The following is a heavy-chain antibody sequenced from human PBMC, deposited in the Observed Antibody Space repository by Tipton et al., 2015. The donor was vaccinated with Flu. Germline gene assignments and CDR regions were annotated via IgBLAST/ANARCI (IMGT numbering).Heavy chain of an antibody. CDR1: GGSFSEYY. J-gene: IGHJ4*02. CDR3: ARTKTAFYDYGDYFDY. Sequence: GLVKPSETLSLACAVNGGSFSEYYWSWIRQSPGKGLEWIGEIYHTGSTNYNPSLKSRVTMSIDTSKSQFSLSLNSVTAADTAVYYCARTKTAFYDYGDYFDYWGPGTPVTVSS. V-gene: IGHV4-34*01. D-gene: IGHD4-17*01. CDR2: IYHTGST.